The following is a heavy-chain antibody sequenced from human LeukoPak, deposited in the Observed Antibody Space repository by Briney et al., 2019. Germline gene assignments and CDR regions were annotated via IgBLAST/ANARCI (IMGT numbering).Heavy chain of an antibody. CDR1: GGSISSHY. Sequence: SETLSLTCTVSGGSISSHYWSWIRQPAGKGLEWIGRIYDSGSTNYNPSLKSRVTISVDTSKNQFSLKLSSVTAADTAVYYCARRKGAAGWFDPWGQGILVTVSS. CDR2: IYDSGST. J-gene: IGHJ5*02. CDR3: ARRKGAAGWFDP. V-gene: IGHV4-4*07. D-gene: IGHD6-13*01.